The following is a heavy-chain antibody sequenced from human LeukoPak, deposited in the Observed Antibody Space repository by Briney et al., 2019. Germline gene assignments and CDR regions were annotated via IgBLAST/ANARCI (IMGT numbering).Heavy chain of an antibody. V-gene: IGHV3-20*01. Sequence: GGSLRLSCAASGFTFDNYGMSWVRQAPGRGLEWVSGINWNGDNTGYADSVKGRFTISRDNAKNSLYLQMNSLRAEDTALYHCGRGARSSGNFYNFLFDYWGQGTLVTVSS. CDR2: INWNGDNT. CDR3: GRGARSSGNFYNFLFDY. CDR1: GFTFDNYG. D-gene: IGHD3-10*01. J-gene: IGHJ4*02.